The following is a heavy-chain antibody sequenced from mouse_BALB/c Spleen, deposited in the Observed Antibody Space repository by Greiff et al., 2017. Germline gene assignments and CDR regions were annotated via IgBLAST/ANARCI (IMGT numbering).Heavy chain of an antibody. CDR1: GFTFSSFG. V-gene: IGHV5-17*02. Sequence: DVQLVESGGGLVQPGGSRKLSCAASGFTFSSFGMHWVRQAPEKGLEWVAYISSGSSTIYYADTVKGRFTISRDNPKNTLFLQMTSLRSEDTAMYYCARGSGTGYFDYWGQGTTLTVSS. D-gene: IGHD4-1*01. CDR2: ISSGSSTI. CDR3: ARGSGTGYFDY. J-gene: IGHJ2*01.